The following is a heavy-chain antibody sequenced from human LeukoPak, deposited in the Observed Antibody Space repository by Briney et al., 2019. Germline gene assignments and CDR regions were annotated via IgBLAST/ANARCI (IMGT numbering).Heavy chain of an antibody. CDR1: GFTFSSYW. D-gene: IGHD6-19*01. V-gene: IGHV3-23*01. CDR2: ISGGGGST. J-gene: IGHJ4*02. Sequence: PGGSLRLSCAASGFTFSSYWMSWVRQAPGKGLEWVSAISGGGGSTYYADSVKGRFTISRDNSKNTLYLQMNSLRAEDTAVYYCAKDRSGWYYFDYWGQGTLVTVSS. CDR3: AKDRSGWYYFDY.